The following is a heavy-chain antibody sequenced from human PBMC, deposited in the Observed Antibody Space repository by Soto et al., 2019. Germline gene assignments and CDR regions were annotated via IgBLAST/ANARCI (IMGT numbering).Heavy chain of an antibody. D-gene: IGHD2-15*01. CDR2: MNPNSGNT. CDR1: GYTFTSYD. J-gene: IGHJ3*02. CDR3: ASGIVVVVAADDAFDI. Sequence: SVKVSCRVSGYTFTSYDINSVPQATGQAVEWMGWMNPNSGNTGYAQKFQGRVTMTRNTSISTAYMELSSLRSEDTAVYYCASGIVVVVAADDAFDIWGQGTMVTVSS. V-gene: IGHV1-8*01.